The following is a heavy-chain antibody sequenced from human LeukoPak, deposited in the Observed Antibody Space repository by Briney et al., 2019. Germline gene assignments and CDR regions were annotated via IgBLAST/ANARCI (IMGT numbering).Heavy chain of an antibody. J-gene: IGHJ4*02. CDR3: AREGYGGNYGFDY. CDR2: FYDSGST. Sequence: SETLSLTCTVSGGSISSSTYYWDWIRQPPGKGLEWIGNFYDSGSTWYNPSLKSRVTISGDTSKNQFSLKLSSVTAADTAVYFCAREGYGGNYGFDYWGQGILVTVSS. D-gene: IGHD4-23*01. V-gene: IGHV4-39*02. CDR1: GGSISSSTYY.